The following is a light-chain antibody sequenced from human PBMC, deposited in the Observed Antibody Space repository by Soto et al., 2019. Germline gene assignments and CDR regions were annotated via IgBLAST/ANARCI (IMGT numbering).Light chain of an antibody. J-gene: IGKJ2*01. CDR1: QSVFYSSNNKNY. CDR2: WAS. CDR3: QQYYGTPYT. V-gene: IGKV4-1*01. Sequence: IVMTQSPDSLAVSLGERATINCKSSQSVFYSSNNKNYLAWYQQKPGQPPKLLIYWASTRESGVPDRFSGSGSGTDFTLTISGLQAEDVAVYYCQQYYGTPYTFGQGTKLEIQ.